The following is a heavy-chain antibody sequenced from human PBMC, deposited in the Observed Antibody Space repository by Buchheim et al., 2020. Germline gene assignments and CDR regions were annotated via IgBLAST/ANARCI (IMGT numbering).Heavy chain of an antibody. Sequence: QVQLVESGGGVVQPGRSLRLSCAASGFTFSSYGMHWVRQAPGKGLEWVAVMSYDESNGYYADSVKGRFTISRDNAKNSLYLQMNSLRAEDTAVYYCASSKGIAARDYYYYGMDVWGQGTT. CDR1: GFTFSSYG. D-gene: IGHD6-6*01. CDR2: MSYDESNG. J-gene: IGHJ6*02. CDR3: ASSKGIAARDYYYYGMDV. V-gene: IGHV3-30*03.